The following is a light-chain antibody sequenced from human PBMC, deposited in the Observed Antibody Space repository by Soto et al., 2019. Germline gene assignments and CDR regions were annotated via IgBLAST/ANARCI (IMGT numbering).Light chain of an antibody. CDR3: QQSGSSFYT. Sequence: EIVLTQSPGTLSLSPGERATLSCRASQSVSSAYLAWYQQIPGQAPRLLIYGASSRATGIPDRFSGSESGTDFTLTISGLEPEDFAVYYCQQSGSSFYTFGQGNKLEIK. J-gene: IGKJ2*01. V-gene: IGKV3-20*01. CDR1: QSVSSAY. CDR2: GAS.